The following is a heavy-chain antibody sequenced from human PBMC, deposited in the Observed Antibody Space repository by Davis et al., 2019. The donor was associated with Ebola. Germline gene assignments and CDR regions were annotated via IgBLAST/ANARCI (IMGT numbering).Heavy chain of an antibody. CDR3: ARGGVRVRYYYYGMDV. CDR1: GGSFSGYY. V-gene: IGHV4-34*01. CDR2: INHSGST. Sequence: SETLSLTCAVSGGSFSGYYWSWIRQPPGKGLEWIGEINHSGSTNYNPSLKSRVTISVVTSKNQFSLKLSSVTAADTAVYYCARGGVRVRYYYYGMDVWGQGTTVTVSS. J-gene: IGHJ6*02. D-gene: IGHD3-10*01.